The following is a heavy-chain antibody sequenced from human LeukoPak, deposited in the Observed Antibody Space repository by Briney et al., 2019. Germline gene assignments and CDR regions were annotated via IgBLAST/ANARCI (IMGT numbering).Heavy chain of an antibody. J-gene: IGHJ2*01. CDR3: AREGLELRPHYGYFDL. D-gene: IGHD1-7*01. V-gene: IGHV4-4*07. Sequence: SETLSLTCTVSGGSISSYYWSWLRQPAGKGLEWIGRIYTSGSTNYNPSLKSRVTMSVDTSKNQFSLKLSSVTAADTAVYYCAREGLELRPHYGYFDLWGRGTLVTVSS. CDR2: IYTSGST. CDR1: GGSISSYY.